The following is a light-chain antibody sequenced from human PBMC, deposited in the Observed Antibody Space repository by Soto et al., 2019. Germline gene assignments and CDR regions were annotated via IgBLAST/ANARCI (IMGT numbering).Light chain of an antibody. CDR1: QSVSSY. V-gene: IGKV3-11*01. CDR2: DAS. CDR3: QQRSNWPST. Sequence: EIVLTQSPATLSLSPGERVTLSCRASQSVSSYLAWYQQKPGQAPRLLIYDASNRATGIPARFSGSGSGTDFTLTITSLESEDFAVYYCQQRSNWPSTCGGGTRVEIK. J-gene: IGKJ4*01.